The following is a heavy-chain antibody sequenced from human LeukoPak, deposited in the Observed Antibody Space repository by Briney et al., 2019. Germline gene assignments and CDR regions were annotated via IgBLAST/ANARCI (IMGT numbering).Heavy chain of an antibody. J-gene: IGHJ5*02. CDR3: ARAIWFGEFDP. V-gene: IGHV4-30-4*02. D-gene: IGHD3-10*01. CDR1: GGSISSGDYY. CDR2: IYYSGTT. Sequence: SETLSLTCTVSGGSISSGDYYWSWIRQPPGKGLEWIGYIYYSGTTYYNPSLKSRVTISVDTSKNQFSLKLTSVTAADTAVYYCARAIWFGEFDPWGQGTLVTVSS.